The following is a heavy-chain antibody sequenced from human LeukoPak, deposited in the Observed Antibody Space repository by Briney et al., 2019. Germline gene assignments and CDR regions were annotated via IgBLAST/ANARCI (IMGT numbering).Heavy chain of an antibody. CDR2: IYYSGST. V-gene: IGHV4-39*01. CDR3: ARRSTSLDGLDY. D-gene: IGHD2-2*01. CDR1: GGSFSGYY. J-gene: IGHJ4*02. Sequence: PSETLSLTCAVYGGSFSGYYWGWIRQPPGKGLEWIGSIYYSGSTYYNPSLKSRVTKSVDTSKNQFSLKLSSVTAADTAVYYCARRSTSLDGLDYWGQGTLVTVSS.